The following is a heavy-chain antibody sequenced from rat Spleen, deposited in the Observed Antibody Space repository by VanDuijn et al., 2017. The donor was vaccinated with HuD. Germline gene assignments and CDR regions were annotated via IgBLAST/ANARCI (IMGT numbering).Heavy chain of an antibody. CDR2: INSAGST. CDR1: GYSITSSYR. Sequence: EVQLQESGPGLVKPSQSLSLTCSVTGYSITSSYRWNWIRKFPGNKLEWMGYINSAGSTNYNPSLKSRISLTRDTSNNQFFLQVNSVTTEDTATYYCARPGYNYVGWFAYWGQGVMVTVSS. J-gene: IGHJ2*01. D-gene: IGHD1-4*01. CDR3: ARPGYNYVGWFAY. V-gene: IGHV3-3*01.